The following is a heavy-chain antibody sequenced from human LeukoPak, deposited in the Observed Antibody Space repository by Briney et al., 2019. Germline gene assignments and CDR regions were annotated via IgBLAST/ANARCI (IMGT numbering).Heavy chain of an antibody. Sequence: GGSLRLSCAASGFTFSSYAMSWVRQAPGKGLEWVSAISDSGGSTYYADSVMGRFTISRDNSRNTLFLQLNSLRAEDTAVYYCAKGPYSNLRYFYMDVWGEGTTVTVSS. J-gene: IGHJ6*03. V-gene: IGHV3-23*01. D-gene: IGHD4-11*01. CDR1: GFTFSSYA. CDR3: AKGPYSNLRYFYMDV. CDR2: ISDSGGST.